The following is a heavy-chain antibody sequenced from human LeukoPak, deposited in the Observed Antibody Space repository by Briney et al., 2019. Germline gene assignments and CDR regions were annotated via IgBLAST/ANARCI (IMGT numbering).Heavy chain of an antibody. CDR1: GFTVSSNY. Sequence: GGSLRLSCAASGFTVSSNYMSWVRQAPGKGLEWVSVIYSGGSTYYADSVKGRFTISRDNSKNTLYLQMNSLRAEDTAVYYCARSNGAHYYDSSGYIDYWGQGTLVTVSS. J-gene: IGHJ4*02. D-gene: IGHD3-22*01. CDR3: ARSNGAHYYDSSGYIDY. CDR2: IYSGGST. V-gene: IGHV3-53*01.